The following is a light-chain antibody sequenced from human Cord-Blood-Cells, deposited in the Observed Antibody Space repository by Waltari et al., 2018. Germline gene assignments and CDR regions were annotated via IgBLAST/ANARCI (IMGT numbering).Light chain of an antibody. CDR2: STN. Sequence: QTVVTQEPSFSVSPGGTVTLTCGLSSGSVSNSYYPSWYQPTPGQAPRTLIYSTNTRSSGVPDRFSGSILGNKAALTISGAQADDESDYYCVLYMGSGIWVFGGGTKLTVL. J-gene: IGLJ3*02. CDR1: SGSVSNSYY. CDR3: VLYMGSGIWV. V-gene: IGLV8-61*01.